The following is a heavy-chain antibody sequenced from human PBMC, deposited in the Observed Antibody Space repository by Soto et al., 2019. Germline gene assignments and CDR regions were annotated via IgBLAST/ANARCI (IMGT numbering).Heavy chain of an antibody. CDR1: GFTFSSYS. CDR3: ARDKLDFWIGYIPPNLFDP. V-gene: IGHV3-21*01. Sequence: GGSLRLSCAASGFTFSSYSMNWVRQAPGKGLEWVSSISSSSSYIYYADSVKGRFTISRDNAKNSLYLQMNSLRAEDTAVYYCARDKLDFWIGYIPPNLFDPWGQGSLVTVSS. CDR2: ISSSSSYI. J-gene: IGHJ5*02. D-gene: IGHD3-3*01.